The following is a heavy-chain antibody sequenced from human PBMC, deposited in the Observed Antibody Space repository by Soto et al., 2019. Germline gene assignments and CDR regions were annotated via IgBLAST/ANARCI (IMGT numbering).Heavy chain of an antibody. J-gene: IGHJ3*02. V-gene: IGHV1-69*13. CDR1: GGSFSSYA. CDR2: IIPIFGTA. Sequence: SVKVSCKASGGSFSSYAISWVRQAPGQGLEWMGGIIPIFGTANYAQKFQGRVTITADESTSTAYMELSSLRSEDTAVYYCARGRLGYCSGGSCYRAFDIWGQGTMVTVSS. CDR3: ARGRLGYCSGGSCYRAFDI. D-gene: IGHD2-15*01.